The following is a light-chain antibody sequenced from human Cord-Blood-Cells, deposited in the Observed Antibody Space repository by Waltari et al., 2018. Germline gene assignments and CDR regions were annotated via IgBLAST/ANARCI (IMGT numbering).Light chain of an antibody. CDR3: AAWDDSLNGWV. CDR2: SNN. J-gene: IGLJ3*02. CDR1: SSNIGSNT. Sequence: QSVLTQPPSASGTPGQRVTISCSGSSSNIGSNTVNWYQQLPGTAPKLLLYSNNQRPSGVPGRFSVSKSGTSASLAISGLQSEDEAVYYCAAWDDSLNGWVFGGGTKLTVL. V-gene: IGLV1-44*01.